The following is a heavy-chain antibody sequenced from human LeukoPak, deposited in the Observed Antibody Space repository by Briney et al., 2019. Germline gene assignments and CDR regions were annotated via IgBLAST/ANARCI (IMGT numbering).Heavy chain of an antibody. J-gene: IGHJ6*02. D-gene: IGHD3-3*01. CDR3: ARGGASIFGVVPYYYYYGMDV. V-gene: IGHV1-2*02. CDR1: GYTFTGYY. Sequence: ASVKVSCKASGYTFTGYYMHWVRQAPGQGLEWMGWINPNSGGTNYAQKFQGRVTMTRDTSISTAYMELSRLGSEDTAVYYCARGGASIFGVVPYYYYYGMDVWGQGTTVTVSS. CDR2: INPNSGGT.